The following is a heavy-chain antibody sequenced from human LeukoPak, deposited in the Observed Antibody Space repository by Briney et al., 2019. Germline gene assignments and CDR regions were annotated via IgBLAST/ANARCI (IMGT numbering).Heavy chain of an antibody. CDR3: ARVETTMIRY. D-gene: IGHD3-16*01. V-gene: IGHV4-31*03. CDR1: GYSISSGVYY. J-gene: IGHJ4*02. Sequence: SETLSLTCTVSGYSISSGVYYWNWIRQDPGKGLEWIGYIYYSGNTFYNPALESRATISVDTSKNQFSLTLSSVTAADTAAYYCARVETTMIRYWGQGTLVAVSS. CDR2: IYYSGNT.